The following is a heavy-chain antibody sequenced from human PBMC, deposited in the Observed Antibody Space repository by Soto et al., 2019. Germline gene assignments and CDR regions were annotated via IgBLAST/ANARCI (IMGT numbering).Heavy chain of an antibody. Sequence: QVQLVESGGGVVQPGRSLRLSCAASRFTFSSYAMHWVRQAPGKGLEWVAVISYDGSNKYYADSVKGRFTISRDNSKNTLYLQMNSLRAEDTAVYYCARDKIVVVPAAILSFYYGMDVWGQGTTVTVSS. CDR3: ARDKIVVVPAAILSFYYGMDV. CDR1: RFTFSSYA. D-gene: IGHD2-2*02. J-gene: IGHJ6*02. CDR2: ISYDGSNK. V-gene: IGHV3-30-3*01.